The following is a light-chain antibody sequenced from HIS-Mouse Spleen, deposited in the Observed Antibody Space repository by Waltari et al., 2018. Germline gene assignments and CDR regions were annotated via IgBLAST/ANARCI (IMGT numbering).Light chain of an antibody. Sequence: QSVLTQPPSASGTPGQRVTLSCSGSSPNIGSNYVSWYQQLPGTAPKPLIYRNNQRPSGVPDRFSGSKSGTSASLAISGLRSEDEADYYCAAWDDSLSGPVFGGGTKLTVL. J-gene: IGLJ3*02. CDR3: AAWDDSLSGPV. CDR1: SPNIGSNY. V-gene: IGLV1-47*01. CDR2: RNN.